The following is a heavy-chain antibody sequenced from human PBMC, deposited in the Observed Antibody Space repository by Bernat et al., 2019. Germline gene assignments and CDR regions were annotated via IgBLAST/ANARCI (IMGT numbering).Heavy chain of an antibody. Sequence: QVQLVESGGGVVQPGRSLRLSCAASGFTFSSYAMHWVRQAPGKGLEWVALISYDGSNKYYADSVKGRFTISRDNSKNTLYLQMNSLRAEDAAVYYCARTGNHRGTVTTTEDAFDIWGQGTMVTVSS. CDR1: GFTFSSYA. CDR2: ISYDGSNK. J-gene: IGHJ3*02. V-gene: IGHV3-30-3*01. D-gene: IGHD4-17*01. CDR3: ARTGNHRGTVTTTEDAFDI.